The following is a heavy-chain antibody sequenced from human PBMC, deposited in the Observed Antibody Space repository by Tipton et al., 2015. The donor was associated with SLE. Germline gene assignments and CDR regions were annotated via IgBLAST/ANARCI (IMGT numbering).Heavy chain of an antibody. V-gene: IGHV4-59*08. CDR3: ARDTYFGLDV. Sequence: TLSLTCTVPGGPTSSYYWGWIRQPPGKGLEWIASIYYSGTINYNPSLKSRVTMSIDMSKNQFSLSLTSVTAADTAIYYCARDTYFGLDVWGQGTTAIVSS. CDR2: IYYSGTI. J-gene: IGHJ6*02. CDR1: GGPTSSYY. D-gene: IGHD5-18*01.